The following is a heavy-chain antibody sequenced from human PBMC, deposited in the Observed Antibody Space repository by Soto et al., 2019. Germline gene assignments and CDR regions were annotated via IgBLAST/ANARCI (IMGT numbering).Heavy chain of an antibody. Sequence: GGSLRLSCVVSGFTFSSHEMNWVRQAPGKGPEWVSKISESGGTTSYADSVKGRFTISRDNARDSLYLHVDGLRAEDTAVYYCARDRSLIFAVPPYGMDVWGQGTTVTVSS. CDR2: ISESGGTT. V-gene: IGHV3-48*03. CDR1: GFTFSSHE. J-gene: IGHJ6*02. CDR3: ARDRSLIFAVPPYGMDV. D-gene: IGHD3-3*01.